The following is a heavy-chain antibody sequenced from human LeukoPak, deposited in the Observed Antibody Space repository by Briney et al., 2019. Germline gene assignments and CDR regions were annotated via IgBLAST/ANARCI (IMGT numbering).Heavy chain of an antibody. Sequence: SETLSLTCAVSGVSISSLSWTWIRQPPGKGLEWIGYIYYTGSTNYNPSLKSRVTMFVDMSKNQFSLRLSSVTAADTAVYYCARHRAYSSTSPFDYWGDGTLVTVSS. J-gene: IGHJ4*01. V-gene: IGHV4-59*08. D-gene: IGHD6-6*01. CDR2: IYYTGST. CDR1: GVSISSLS. CDR3: ARHRAYSSTSPFDY.